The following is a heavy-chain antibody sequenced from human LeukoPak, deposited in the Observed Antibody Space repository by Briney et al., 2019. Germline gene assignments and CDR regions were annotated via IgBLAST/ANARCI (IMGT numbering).Heavy chain of an antibody. Sequence: ASVKVSCKASGYTFTGYYMHWVRQAPGQGLEWLGWINPNSGDTNYAQKFQGRVTMTRDTSISTAYMELSSLRSDDTAVYYCARSEARNYYYYMDVWGKGTTVTVSS. J-gene: IGHJ6*03. CDR3: ARSEARNYYYYMDV. V-gene: IGHV1-2*02. CDR1: GYTFTGYY. CDR2: INPNSGDT. D-gene: IGHD6-6*01.